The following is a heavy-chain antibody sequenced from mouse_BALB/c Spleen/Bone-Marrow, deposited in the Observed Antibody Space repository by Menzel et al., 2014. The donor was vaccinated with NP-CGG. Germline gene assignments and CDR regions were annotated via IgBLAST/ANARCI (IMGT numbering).Heavy chain of an antibody. V-gene: IGHV4-2*02. CDR2: INPGSSTI. D-gene: IGHD1-2*01. J-gene: IGHJ4*01. Sequence: EVMLVESGGGLVQPGGSLNLSCAASGFDFSRYWMSWARQAPGKGQEWIGEINPGSSTINYTPSLKDKFIISRDNAKNTLYLQMSKVRSEDTALYYCARLTAYGVMDYWGQGTSVTVSS. CDR1: GFDFSRYW. CDR3: ARLTAYGVMDY.